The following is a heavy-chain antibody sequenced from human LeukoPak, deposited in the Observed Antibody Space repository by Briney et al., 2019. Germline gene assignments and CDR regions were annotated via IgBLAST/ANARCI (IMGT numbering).Heavy chain of an antibody. CDR2: IKGDGSST. CDR1: GFTFSNYC. Sequence: GGSLRVSCAASGFTFSNYCMHWVRQTPGEGLVCVSLIKGDGSSTTYADSVKGRFTISRDNAKNTVYLQMNSLRAEDTAVYYCARGGRSFWSGYYVIDYWGQGTLVTVSS. CDR3: ARGGRSFWSGYYVIDY. J-gene: IGHJ4*02. V-gene: IGHV3-74*01. D-gene: IGHD3-3*01.